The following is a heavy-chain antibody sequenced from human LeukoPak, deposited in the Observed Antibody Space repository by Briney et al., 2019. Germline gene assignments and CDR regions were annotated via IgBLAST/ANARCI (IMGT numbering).Heavy chain of an antibody. D-gene: IGHD2-21*02. CDR2: IIPIFGTA. CDR3: TRETYCGGDCYPSYFDY. Sequence: VASVKVSCKASGGTFSSYAISWVRQAPGQGLEWMGGIIPIFGTANYAQKFQGRVTITTDESTSTAYMELSSLRSGDTAVYYCTRETYCGGDCYPSYFDYWGQGTLVTVSS. V-gene: IGHV1-69*05. J-gene: IGHJ4*02. CDR1: GGTFSSYA.